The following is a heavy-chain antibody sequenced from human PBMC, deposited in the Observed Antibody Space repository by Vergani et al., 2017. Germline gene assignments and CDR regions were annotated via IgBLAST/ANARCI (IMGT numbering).Heavy chain of an antibody. Sequence: QLHLQESGPGLVKPSETLSLTCTVSGGSITSSSYYWGWIRQPPGKGLEWIATIYHSGNTYYNPALKSRVTISVDTSRNHFSLNLTSVTAADTAMYYCARHSRAHCVSTSCYWPLPLRYWCQGALVTVSS. D-gene: IGHD2-2*01. CDR3: ARHSRAHCVSTSCYWPLPLRY. CDR2: IYHSGNT. V-gene: IGHV4-39*01. J-gene: IGHJ4*02. CDR1: GGSITSSSYY.